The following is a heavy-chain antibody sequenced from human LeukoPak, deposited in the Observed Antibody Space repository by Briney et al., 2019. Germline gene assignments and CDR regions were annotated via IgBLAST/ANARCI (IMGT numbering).Heavy chain of an antibody. Sequence: SETLSLTCTVSGVSISSSSYYWGRIRQPPGKGLEWIGSIYYSGSTYYNPSLKSRVTISVDTSKNQFSLKLSSVTAADTAVYYCARAIGSSWVQKRFDYWGQGTLVTVSS. CDR1: GVSISSSSYY. CDR2: IYYSGST. D-gene: IGHD6-13*01. CDR3: ARAIGSSWVQKRFDY. V-gene: IGHV4-39*01. J-gene: IGHJ4*02.